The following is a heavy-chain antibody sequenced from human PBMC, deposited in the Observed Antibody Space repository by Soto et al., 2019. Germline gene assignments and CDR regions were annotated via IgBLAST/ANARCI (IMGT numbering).Heavy chain of an antibody. CDR2: IWYDGSNK. V-gene: IGHV3-33*01. D-gene: IGHD3-22*01. CDR3: AREPMGDSSGYFEYYYYGMDV. CDR1: GFTFSSYG. J-gene: IGHJ6*02. Sequence: QVQLVESGGGVVQPGRSLRLSCAASGFTFSSYGMHWVRQAPGKGLEWVAVIWYDGSNKYYADSVKGRFTISRDNSKNTLYLQTNSLRAEDTAVYYCAREPMGDSSGYFEYYYYGMDVWGQGTTVTVSS.